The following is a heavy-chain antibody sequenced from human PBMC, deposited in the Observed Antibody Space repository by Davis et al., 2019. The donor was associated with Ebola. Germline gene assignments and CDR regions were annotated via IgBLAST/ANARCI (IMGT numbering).Heavy chain of an antibody. J-gene: IGHJ4*02. CDR2: ISYDGSNK. Sequence: GESLKISCAASGFTFSSYGMHWVRQAPGKGLEWVAVISYDGSNKYYADSVKGRFTISRDNSKNTLNLQMNSLRAEDTAVYYCAKDLGSAGWFFDSWGQGTLVTVSS. CDR1: GFTFSSYG. V-gene: IGHV3-30*18. D-gene: IGHD2-15*01. CDR3: AKDLGSAGWFFDS.